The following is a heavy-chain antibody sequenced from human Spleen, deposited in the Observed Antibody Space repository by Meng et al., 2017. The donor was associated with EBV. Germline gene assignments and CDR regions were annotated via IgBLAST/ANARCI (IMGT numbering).Heavy chain of an antibody. V-gene: IGHV4-4*02. D-gene: IGHD3-16*02. CDR2: IFHTGST. CDR3: ALFVWGSYRDNWFDP. J-gene: IGHJ5*02. Sequence: VQLQGSGPGLVKPSGTLSLTCAVSGGSISSNNWWNWVRQPPGKGLEWIGEIFHTGSTNYNPSLKSRVSISIDKSKNQFSLKLNSVTAADTAVYYCALFVWGSYRDNWFDPWGQGTLVTVSS. CDR1: GGSISSNNW.